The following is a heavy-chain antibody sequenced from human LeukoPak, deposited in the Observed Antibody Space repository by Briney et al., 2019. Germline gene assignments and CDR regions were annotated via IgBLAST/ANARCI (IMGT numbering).Heavy chain of an antibody. CDR3: ARDFHYDILTGYYFPGYYGMDV. CDR1: GGSISSSNW. J-gene: IGHJ6*02. Sequence: SEILSLTCAVSGGSISSSNWWSWVRQPPGKGLEWIGEIYHSGSTNYNPSLKSRVTISVDRSKNQFSLKLSSVTAADTAVYYCARDFHYDILTGYYFPGYYGMDVWGQGTTVTVSS. D-gene: IGHD3-9*01. CDR2: IYHSGST. V-gene: IGHV4-4*02.